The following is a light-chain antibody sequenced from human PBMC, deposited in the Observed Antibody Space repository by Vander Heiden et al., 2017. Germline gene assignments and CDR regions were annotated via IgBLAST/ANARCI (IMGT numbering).Light chain of an antibody. CDR1: QSVSSSF. CDR2: GAS. V-gene: IGKV3-20*01. Sequence: EIVLTQSPGTLSLSPGERATLSCRASQSVSSSFLVWYQQKPGQAPRVLIYGASSRATGIPDRFSGSGSGTDFTLTISRLEPEDFAVYYCQQYGSASYSLGQGTKLEIK. J-gene: IGKJ2*03. CDR3: QQYGSASYS.